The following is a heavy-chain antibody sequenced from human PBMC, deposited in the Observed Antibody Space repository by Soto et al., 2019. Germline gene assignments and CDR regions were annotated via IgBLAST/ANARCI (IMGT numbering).Heavy chain of an antibody. Sequence: QVQLQESGPGLVKPSQTLSLTCTVSGGSISSGGYYWSWIRQHPGKGLEWIGYIYYSGSTYYNPSLKSRVTISVDTSKNQFSLKLSSVTAADTAVYYCARAREDIVATWYFDLWGRGTLVTVSS. J-gene: IGHJ2*01. CDR1: GGSISSGGYY. CDR3: ARAREDIVATWYFDL. CDR2: IYYSGST. V-gene: IGHV4-31*03. D-gene: IGHD5-12*01.